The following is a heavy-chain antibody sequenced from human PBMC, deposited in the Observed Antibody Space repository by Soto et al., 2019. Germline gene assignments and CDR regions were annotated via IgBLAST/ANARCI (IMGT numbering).Heavy chain of an antibody. CDR2: FDPEDGET. V-gene: IGHV1-24*01. Sequence: AVKPSCKVSGYTLTELSMHWVRQAPGKGLEWMGGFDPEDGETIYAQKFQGRATMTEDTSTDTAYMELSSLRSEDTAVDYCATVRSYGDAFEIWGQGKLVTVSS. CDR1: GYTLTELS. CDR3: ATVRSYGDAFEI. D-gene: IGHD1-26*01. J-gene: IGHJ3*02.